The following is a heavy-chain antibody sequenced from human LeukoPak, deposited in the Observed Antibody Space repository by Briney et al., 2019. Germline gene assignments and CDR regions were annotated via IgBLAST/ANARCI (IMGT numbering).Heavy chain of an antibody. CDR1: GFTFSSYG. J-gene: IGHJ4*02. V-gene: IGHV3-30*02. D-gene: IGHD1-26*01. CDR2: IRYDGSNK. CDR3: ARLDVGATPYYFDY. Sequence: GGSLRLSCAASGFTFSSYGMHWVRQAPGKGLEWVAFIRYDGSNKYYADSVKGRFTISRDNSKNTLYLQMNSLRAEDTAVYYCARLDVGATPYYFDYWGQGTLVTVSS.